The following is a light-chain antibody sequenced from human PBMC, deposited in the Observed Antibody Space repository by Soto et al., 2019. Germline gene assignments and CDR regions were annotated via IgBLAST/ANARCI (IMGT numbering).Light chain of an antibody. CDR2: SAS. Sequence: IVLTQSPATLSLSPGERAPLSCRARQSVTTHLAWYHQPPGQAPRLLIYSASIRATGIPARFSGSGSGTEFTLTISSLQSEDFAVYYCQQYYNWPRTCGQGTQG. V-gene: IGKV3-15*01. CDR1: QSVTTH. CDR3: QQYYNWPRT. J-gene: IGKJ1*01.